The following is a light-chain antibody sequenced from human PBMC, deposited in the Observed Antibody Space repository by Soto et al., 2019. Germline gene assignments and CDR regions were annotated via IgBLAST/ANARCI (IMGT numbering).Light chain of an antibody. V-gene: IGLV2-14*01. Sequence: QSALTQPASVSGSPGQSITISCTGTSSYVGGYTYVSWYQQHTGKAPKLMIYEVSNRPSGVSNRFSGSKSGNTASLTISGLQAEDKADYYCSSYTSSSIDYVFGTGTKLAFL. CDR2: EVS. CDR1: SSYVGGYTY. CDR3: SSYTSSSIDYV. J-gene: IGLJ1*01.